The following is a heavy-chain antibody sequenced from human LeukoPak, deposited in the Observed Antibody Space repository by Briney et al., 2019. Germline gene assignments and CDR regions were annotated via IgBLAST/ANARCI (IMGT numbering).Heavy chain of an antibody. D-gene: IGHD3-22*01. CDR1: GGTFSSYA. CDR3: ARVRYYDSSGYYDY. V-gene: IGHV1-69*05. Sequence: SVKVSCKASGGTFSSYAISWVRQAPGQWLEWMGGIIPIFGTANYAQKFQGRVTITTDESTSTAYMELSSLRSEDTAVYYCARVRYYDSSGYYDYWGQGTLVTVSS. CDR2: IIPIFGTA. J-gene: IGHJ4*02.